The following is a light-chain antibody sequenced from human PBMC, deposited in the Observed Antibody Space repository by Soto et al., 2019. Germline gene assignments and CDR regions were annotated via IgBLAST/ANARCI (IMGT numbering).Light chain of an antibody. CDR3: QYYESSLSGYV. J-gene: IGLJ1*01. Sequence: QSVLTQPPSVSGAPGQRVTISCTGSSSNIGAYYDVHWYRHLPGTAPKLLIYGNSNRPSGVPDRFSGSKSGTSASLAITGLQAEDEADYYCQYYESSLSGYVFGTGTKVTVL. V-gene: IGLV1-40*01. CDR1: SSNIGAYYD. CDR2: GNS.